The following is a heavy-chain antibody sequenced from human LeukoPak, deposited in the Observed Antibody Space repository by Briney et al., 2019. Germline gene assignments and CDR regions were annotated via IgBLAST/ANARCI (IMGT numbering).Heavy chain of an antibody. D-gene: IGHD6-6*01. CDR1: GDSVSNGNYY. CDR2: IYYTGKT. J-gene: IGHJ4*02. CDR3: ARAQVGSPFYY. Sequence: SETLSLTCTVSGDSVSNGNYYWSWLRQPPGKALEWIGYIYYTGKTYYNPSLEGRVTILVDTSKNQFSLKLSSVTAADTAVYYCARAQVGSPFYYWGQGTLVTVSS. V-gene: IGHV4-61*01.